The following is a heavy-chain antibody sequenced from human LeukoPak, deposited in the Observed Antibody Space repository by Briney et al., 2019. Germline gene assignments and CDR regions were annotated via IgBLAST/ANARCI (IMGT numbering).Heavy chain of an antibody. CDR2: IIPIFGTA. CDR3: ARALKYYYDSSGYYFDY. D-gene: IGHD3-22*01. J-gene: IGHJ4*02. V-gene: IGHV1-69*13. Sequence: GASVKVSCKASRGTFSSYAISWVRQAPGQGLEWMGGIIPIFGTANYAQKFQGGVTITADESTSTAYMELSSLRSEDTAVYYCARALKYYYDSSGYYFDYWGQGTLVTVSS. CDR1: RGTFSSYA.